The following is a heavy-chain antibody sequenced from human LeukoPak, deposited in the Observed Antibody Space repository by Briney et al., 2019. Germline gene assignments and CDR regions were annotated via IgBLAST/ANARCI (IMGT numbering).Heavy chain of an antibody. CDR1: GFTFSRYG. J-gene: IGHJ5*02. Sequence: PGGSLRLSCAASGFTFSRYGMHWVRQAPGKGLEWVAVIWYDGNYQYYADSVKGRFTISRDNSKSTLYLEMNSLRLEDTAVYYCARDVVRGLNWFDPWGQGVLVTVSS. CDR2: IWYDGNYQ. D-gene: IGHD3-10*01. V-gene: IGHV3-33*01. CDR3: ARDVVRGLNWFDP.